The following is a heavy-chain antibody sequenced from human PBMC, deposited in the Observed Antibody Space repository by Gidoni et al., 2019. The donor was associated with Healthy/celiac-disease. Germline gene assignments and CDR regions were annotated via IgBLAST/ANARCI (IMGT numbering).Heavy chain of an antibody. J-gene: IGHJ4*02. Sequence: VQLQQCGAGLLKPSETLSLTCAVYGGSFSGYCWSWTRQPPGKGLEWIGEINHSRSTNDNPSLKSRVTISVDTSKSELSMKLSSVNAADTAVYYCARRGSRYCTNGVCQAFDYWGQGTLVTVSS. D-gene: IGHD2-8*01. V-gene: IGHV4-34*01. CDR2: INHSRST. CDR3: ARRGSRYCTNGVCQAFDY. CDR1: GGSFSGYC.